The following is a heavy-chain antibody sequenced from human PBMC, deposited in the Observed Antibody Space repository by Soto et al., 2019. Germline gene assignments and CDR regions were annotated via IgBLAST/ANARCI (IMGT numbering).Heavy chain of an antibody. J-gene: IGHJ4*02. CDR3: AREYTKIVDGPTPFYFDY. Sequence: PSETLSLTCSVSGDSISSYYWSWIRQSAGKGLEWIGRTYITGDTNYNPSLKSRVTMSVDTSKNQLSLKLSSVNAADTAVYYCAREYTKIVDGPTPFYFDYWGQGTPVTVS. D-gene: IGHD6-19*01. V-gene: IGHV4-4*07. CDR2: TYITGDT. CDR1: GDSISSYY.